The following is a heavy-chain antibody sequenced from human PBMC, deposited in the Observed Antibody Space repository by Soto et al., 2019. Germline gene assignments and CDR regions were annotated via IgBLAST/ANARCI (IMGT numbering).Heavy chain of an antibody. Sequence: SETLSLTCAVYGGSFSGYYWSWIRQPPGKGLEWIGEINHSGSTNYNPSLKSRVTISVDTSKNQFSLKLSSVTAADTAVYYCARGRRARYFDSWGRGPRVTFSS. CDR1: GGSFSGYY. J-gene: IGHJ4*02. CDR2: INHSGST. V-gene: IGHV4-34*01. CDR3: ARGRRARYFDS.